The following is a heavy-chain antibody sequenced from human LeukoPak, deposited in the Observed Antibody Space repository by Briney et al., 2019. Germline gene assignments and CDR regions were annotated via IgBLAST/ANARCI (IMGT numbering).Heavy chain of an antibody. D-gene: IGHD3-10*01. CDR1: GFTFSSYA. CDR2: ISVSGGST. CDR3: AKDDLMLGSESYYGYYGMDV. V-gene: IGHV3-23*01. J-gene: IGHJ6*02. Sequence: GGSLRLSCAASGFTFSSYAMSWVRQAPGKGLEWVSAISVSGGSTYYADSVKGRFTISRDNSKNTLYLQMNSLRAEDTAVYYCAKDDLMLGSESYYGYYGMDVWGQGTTVTVSS.